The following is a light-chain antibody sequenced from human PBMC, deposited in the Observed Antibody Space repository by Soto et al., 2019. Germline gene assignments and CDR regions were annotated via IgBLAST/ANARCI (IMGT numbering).Light chain of an antibody. Sequence: EIVLTQSPVTLSLSPGERATLSCRASQSVSSYLAWYQQKPGQAPRLLIYDASNRAAGIPARFSGSGSGTDFTLTISSLEPEDFAVYNCQQRSNWITFGQGTRLEIK. CDR1: QSVSSY. J-gene: IGKJ5*01. V-gene: IGKV3-11*01. CDR2: DAS. CDR3: QQRSNWIT.